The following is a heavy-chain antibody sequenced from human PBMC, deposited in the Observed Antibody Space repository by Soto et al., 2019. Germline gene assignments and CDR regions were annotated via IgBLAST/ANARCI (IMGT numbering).Heavy chain of an antibody. Sequence: VQLVESGGGLVQPGGSLRLSCAASGFTFSSYSMNWVRQAPGKGLEWVSYISSSSSTIYYADSVKGRFTISRDNAKNSLYLQMNSLRDEDTAVYYCARGIQLWFSWPILFDYWGQGTLVTVSS. V-gene: IGHV3-48*02. D-gene: IGHD5-18*01. CDR1: GFTFSSYS. CDR2: ISSSSSTI. CDR3: ARGIQLWFSWPILFDY. J-gene: IGHJ4*02.